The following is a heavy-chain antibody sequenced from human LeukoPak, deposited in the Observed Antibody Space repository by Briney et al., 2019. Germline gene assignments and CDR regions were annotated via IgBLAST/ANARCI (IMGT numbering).Heavy chain of an antibody. Sequence: SVKVSCKASGGTFSSYAISWVRQAPGQGLEWKGRIIPIFGMANYAQKFQGRVTITADKSTSTAYMELSSLRSEDTAVYYCARGLGYCSSTSCPYFQHWGQGTLVTVSS. CDR2: IIPIFGMA. V-gene: IGHV1-69*04. J-gene: IGHJ1*01. D-gene: IGHD2-2*01. CDR1: GGTFSSYA. CDR3: ARGLGYCSSTSCPYFQH.